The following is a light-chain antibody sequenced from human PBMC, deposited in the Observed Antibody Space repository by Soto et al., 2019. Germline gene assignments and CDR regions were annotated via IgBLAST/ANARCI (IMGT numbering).Light chain of an antibody. CDR2: TAS. CDR3: QQSYTTPYT. CDR1: QSMSNY. V-gene: IGKV1-39*01. J-gene: IGKJ2*01. Sequence: DIQLTQSPSSLSASVGDRVTITCQASQSMSNYLNWYQHKPGKAPKLLIYTASILQSGVPSRFSGSGSGTDFTLSISSLQPEDFATYYCQQSYTTPYTFGQGTKLEIK.